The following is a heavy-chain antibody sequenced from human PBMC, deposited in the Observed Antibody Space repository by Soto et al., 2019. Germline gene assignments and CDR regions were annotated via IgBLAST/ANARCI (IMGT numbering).Heavy chain of an antibody. V-gene: IGHV4-34*01. Sequence: LSLTCAVYGGSFSGYYWSWIRQPPGKGLEWIGEINHSGSTNYNPSLKSRVTISVDTSKNQFSLKLSSVTAADTAVYYCARDIVVVPAAIRRKNWFDPSGQGTLVTVSS. D-gene: IGHD2-2*02. J-gene: IGHJ5*02. CDR1: GGSFSGYY. CDR3: ARDIVVVPAAIRRKNWFDP. CDR2: INHSGST.